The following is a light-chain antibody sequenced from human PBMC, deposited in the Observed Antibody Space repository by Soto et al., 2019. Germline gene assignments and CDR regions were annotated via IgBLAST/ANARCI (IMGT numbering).Light chain of an antibody. CDR1: QSVSSSY. J-gene: IGKJ1*01. CDR3: QQYGSSPRT. CDR2: GAS. Sequence: EIVLTQSPGTLSLSPGERATLSCRASQSVSSSYLAWYQQKPGQAPRLLIYGASSRATGIPDRFSGSGSGTDFTLTISRLEPEDFAVCYCQQYGSSPRTFGQGTK. V-gene: IGKV3-20*01.